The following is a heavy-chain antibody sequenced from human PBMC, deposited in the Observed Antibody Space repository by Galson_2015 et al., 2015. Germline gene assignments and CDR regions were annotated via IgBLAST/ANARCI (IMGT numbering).Heavy chain of an antibody. CDR3: ARARVEMATITDYYYYMDV. CDR2: IYYSGST. CDR1: GGSISSGGYY. V-gene: IGHV4-31*11. D-gene: IGHD5-24*01. Sequence: LSLTCAVSGGSISSGGYYWSWIRQHPGKGLEWIGYIYYSGSTYYNPSLKSRVTISVDTSKNQFSLKLSSVTAADTAVYYCARARVEMATITDYYYYMDVWGKGTTVTVSS. J-gene: IGHJ6*03.